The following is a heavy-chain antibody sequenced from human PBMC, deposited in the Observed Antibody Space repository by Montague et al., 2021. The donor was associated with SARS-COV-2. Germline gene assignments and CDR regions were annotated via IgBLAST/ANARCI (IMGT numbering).Heavy chain of an antibody. D-gene: IGHD3-9*01. CDR2: IYYSGST. J-gene: IGHJ6*02. V-gene: IGHV4-39*07. Sequence: SETLSLTCTVSGVSISSSSYYWGWIRQPPGKGLEWIGSIYYSGSTYYNPSLKSRVTISVDTSKNQFSLKLSSVTAADTAVYYCARDGSFRFEFLIGPRPSYYGMDVWGQGTTVTVSS. CDR1: GVSISSSSYY. CDR3: ARDGSFRFEFLIGPRPSYYGMDV.